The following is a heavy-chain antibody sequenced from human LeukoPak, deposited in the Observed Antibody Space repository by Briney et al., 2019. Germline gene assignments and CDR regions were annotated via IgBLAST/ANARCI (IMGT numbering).Heavy chain of an antibody. CDR2: IIPILGIA. J-gene: IGHJ4*02. CDR3: ANHWFGELSRFDY. D-gene: IGHD3-10*01. CDR1: GGTFSSYT. V-gene: IGHV1-69*02. Sequence: ASVKVSCKASGGTFSSYTISWVRQAPGQGLEWMGRIIPILGIANYAQKFQGRVTITADKSTSTAYMELSSLRSDDTAVYYCANHWFGELSRFDYWGQGTLVTVSS.